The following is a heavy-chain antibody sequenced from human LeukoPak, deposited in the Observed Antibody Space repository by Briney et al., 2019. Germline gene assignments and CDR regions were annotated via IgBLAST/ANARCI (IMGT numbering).Heavy chain of an antibody. D-gene: IGHD5-12*01. V-gene: IGHV1-46*01. J-gene: IGHJ4*02. CDR1: GYTFTSYY. Sequence: ASVKVSCKASGYTFTSYYMHWVRPAPGQGLEWMGLINPSGGSTSYAQKFQGRVTMTRDTSTSTVYMELSSLRAEDTAVYYCARDQVDIVATIGGGFDYWGQGTLVTVSS. CDR2: INPSGGST. CDR3: ARDQVDIVATIGGGFDY.